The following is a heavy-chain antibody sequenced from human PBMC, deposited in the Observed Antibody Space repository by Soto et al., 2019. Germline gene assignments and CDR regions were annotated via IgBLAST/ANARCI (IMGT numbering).Heavy chain of an antibody. D-gene: IGHD4-17*01. J-gene: IGHJ5*02. CDR1: GGSFSGYY. CDR2: INHSATT. CDR3: ARLSDYKGDWFDP. Sequence: QVQLPQWGAGLLKPSETLALPCADYGGSFSGYYWSWIRQLPGKGLEWIGEINHSATTNYNPAPKSLVTIAVDPSNSHFSRKLSSVTAADTAVYYCARLSDYKGDWFDPWGQGTLVTVSS. V-gene: IGHV4-34*01.